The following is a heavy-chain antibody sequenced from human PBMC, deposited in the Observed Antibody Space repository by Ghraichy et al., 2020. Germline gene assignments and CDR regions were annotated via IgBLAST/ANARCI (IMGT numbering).Heavy chain of an antibody. D-gene: IGHD5-12*01. CDR2: IYTSGST. V-gene: IGHV4-61*02. CDR3: ARERVYSGYAMIDY. Sequence: SETLSLTCTVSGGSISSGSYYWSWIRQPARKGLEWIGRIYTSGSTNYNPSLKSRVTISVDTSKNQFSLKLSSVTAADTAVYYCARERVYSGYAMIDYWGQGTLVTVSS. CDR1: GGSISSGSYY. J-gene: IGHJ4*02.